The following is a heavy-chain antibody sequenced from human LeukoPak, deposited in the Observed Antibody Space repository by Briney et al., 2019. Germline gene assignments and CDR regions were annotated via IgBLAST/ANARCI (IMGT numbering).Heavy chain of an antibody. CDR2: ISGNGGST. CDR3: AKDSGDIVTYYDFWSGYKALDY. J-gene: IGHJ4*02. V-gene: IGHV3-43*02. D-gene: IGHD3-3*01. Sequence: GGSLRLSCAASGFTFDDYAMHWVRQAPGKGLEWVSLISGNGGSTYYADSVKGRFTISRDNSKNSPYLQMNSLRTEDTALYYCAKDSGDIVTYYDFWSGYKALDYWGQGTLVTVSS. CDR1: GFTFDDYA.